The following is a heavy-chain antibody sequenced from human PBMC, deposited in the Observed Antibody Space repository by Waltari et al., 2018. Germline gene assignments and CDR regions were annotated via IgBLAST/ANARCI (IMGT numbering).Heavy chain of an antibody. CDR1: GGTFSSYA. CDR2: IIPIFGTA. CDR3: ARSKEYSGSDDALYFQH. D-gene: IGHD5-12*01. J-gene: IGHJ1*01. V-gene: IGHV1-69*13. Sequence: QVQLVQSGAEVKKPGSSVKVSCKASGGTFSSYAISWVRQAPGQGLEWMGGIIPIFGTANYAQKFQGRVTITADESTSTAYMELSSLRSEDTAVYYCARSKEYSGSDDALYFQHWGQGTLVTVSS.